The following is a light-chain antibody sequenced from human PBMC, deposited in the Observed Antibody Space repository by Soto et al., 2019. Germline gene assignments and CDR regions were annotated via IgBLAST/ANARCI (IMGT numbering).Light chain of an antibody. J-gene: IGKJ2*01. Sequence: IMLTQSPGTLSVSPGEIASLSCRASQSLSSNVAWYQQKPGQAPRLLIYNILTRATGIPARFSGSGSGTEFTLTISSLQSEDFAVYFCQHYSNWPPRYSFGQGTKVDIK. CDR2: NIL. CDR3: QHYSNWPPRYS. V-gene: IGKV3-15*01. CDR1: QSLSSN.